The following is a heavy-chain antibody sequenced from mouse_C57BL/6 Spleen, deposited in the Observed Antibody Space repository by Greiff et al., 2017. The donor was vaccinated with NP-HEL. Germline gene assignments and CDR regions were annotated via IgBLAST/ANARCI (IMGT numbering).Heavy chain of an antibody. CDR1: GFTFSSYA. D-gene: IGHD1-1*01. CDR2: ISSGGDYI. Sequence: EVMLVESGEGLVKPGGSLKLSCAASGFTFSSYAMSWVRQTPEKRLEWVAYISSGGDYIYYADTVKGRFTISRDNARNTLYLQMSSLKSEDTAMYYCTRDYYGSSSYWYFDVWGTGTTVTVSS. CDR3: TRDYYGSSSYWYFDV. V-gene: IGHV5-9-1*02. J-gene: IGHJ1*03.